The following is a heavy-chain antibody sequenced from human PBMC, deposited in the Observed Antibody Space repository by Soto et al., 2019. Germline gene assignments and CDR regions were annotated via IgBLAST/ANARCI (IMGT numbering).Heavy chain of an antibody. Sequence: ASVKVSCKASGYTFTSYAMHSVRQAPGQRLEWMGWINAGNGNTKYSQKFQGRVTITRDTSASTAYMELSSLRSEDTAVYYCARVRRVIVVVPAAPDYGMDVWGQGTTVTVSS. CDR3: ARVRRVIVVVPAAPDYGMDV. J-gene: IGHJ6*02. CDR2: INAGNGNT. V-gene: IGHV1-3*01. CDR1: GYTFTSYA. D-gene: IGHD2-2*01.